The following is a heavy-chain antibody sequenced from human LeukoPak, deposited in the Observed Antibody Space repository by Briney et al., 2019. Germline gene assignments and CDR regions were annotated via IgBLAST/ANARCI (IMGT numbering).Heavy chain of an antibody. V-gene: IGHV3-9*01. CDR2: ISWNSGSI. CDR3: ANEDY. CDR1: GFTFGDDY. Sequence: GGSLRLSCTASGFTFGDDYTSWFRQAPGKGLEWVSGISWNSGSIGYADSVKGRFTISRDNAKNSLYLQMNSLRAEDTALYYCANEDYWGQGTLVTVSS. J-gene: IGHJ4*02.